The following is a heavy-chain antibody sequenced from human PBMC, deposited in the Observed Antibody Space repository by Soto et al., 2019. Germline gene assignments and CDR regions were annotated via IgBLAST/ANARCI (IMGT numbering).Heavy chain of an antibody. CDR1: GGSISSSSYY. D-gene: IGHD1-20*01. V-gene: IGHV4-39*01. CDR3: ARQVPRITGTVLNWFDP. J-gene: IGHJ5*02. CDR2: IYYSGST. Sequence: QLQLQESGPGLVKPSETLSLTCTVSGGSISSSSYYWGWIRQPPGKGLEWIGSIYYSGSTYYNPSLKSRVTISVDTSKNQFSLKLSSVTAADTAVYYCARQVPRITGTVLNWFDPWGQGTLVTVSS.